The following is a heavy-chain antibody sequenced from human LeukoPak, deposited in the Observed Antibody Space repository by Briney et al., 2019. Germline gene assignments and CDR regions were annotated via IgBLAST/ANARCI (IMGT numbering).Heavy chain of an antibody. CDR2: IREERGQE. D-gene: IGHD2/OR15-2a*01. Sequence: GGSLRLSCVASGLTVSNHWMSWVRQAPGKGLEWVANIREERGQEYYVDSVKGRFTISRDNAENSLYLQMNGLRAEDTAVYYCARELVRRRWTTTFSMDVWGQGTTVTVSS. V-gene: IGHV3-7*01. J-gene: IGHJ6*02. CDR1: GLTVSNHW. CDR3: ARELVRRRWTTTFSMDV.